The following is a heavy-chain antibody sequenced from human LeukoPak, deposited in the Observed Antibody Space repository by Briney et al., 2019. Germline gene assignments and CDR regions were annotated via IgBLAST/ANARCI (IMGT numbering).Heavy chain of an antibody. CDR1: GFTFSSYA. CDR3: AKSTGYSGSPRYFDY. D-gene: IGHD6-13*01. V-gene: IGHV3-23*01. J-gene: IGHJ4*02. CDR2: ISGSGGST. Sequence: GGSLRLSCAASGFTFSSYAMSWVRQAPGKGLEWVSAISGSGGSTYYADSVKGRFTISRDNSKNTLYLQMNSLRAEDTAVYYCAKSTGYSGSPRYFDYWGQGTLVTVSS.